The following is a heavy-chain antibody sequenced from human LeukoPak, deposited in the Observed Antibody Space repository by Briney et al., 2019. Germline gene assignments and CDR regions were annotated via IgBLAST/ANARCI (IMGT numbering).Heavy chain of an antibody. J-gene: IGHJ3*01. Sequence: PSETLSLTCSVSVVSMNGYYWSLLRQSAGNRLEWIGHVDSSWNTNYNPSLESRVTMSVDTSKKQFSLKLTSVTAADMAVYFCARQFLVGSTFHAFDLWGQGTRVTVSS. CDR2: VDSSWNT. CDR3: ARQFLVGSTFHAFDL. V-gene: IGHV4-4*07. CDR1: VVSMNGYY. D-gene: IGHD1-26*01.